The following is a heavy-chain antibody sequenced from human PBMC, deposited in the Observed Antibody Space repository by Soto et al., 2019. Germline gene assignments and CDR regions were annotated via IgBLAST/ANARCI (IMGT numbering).Heavy chain of an antibody. CDR2: ISAYNGNT. CDR3: ARGGGSYYGSGSSNAFDI. J-gene: IGHJ3*02. Sequence: ASVKVSCKASGYTFTSYGISWVRQAPGQGLEWMGWISAYNGNTNYAQKLQGRVTMTTDTSTSTACMELRSLRSDDTAVYYCARGGGSYYGSGSSNAFDIWGQGTMVTVS. D-gene: IGHD3-10*01. CDR1: GYTFTSYG. V-gene: IGHV1-18*01.